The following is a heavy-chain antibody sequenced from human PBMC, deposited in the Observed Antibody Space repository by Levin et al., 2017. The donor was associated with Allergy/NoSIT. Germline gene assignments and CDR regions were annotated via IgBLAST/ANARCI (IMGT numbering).Heavy chain of an antibody. J-gene: IGHJ3*02. Sequence: SVKVSCKASGGTFSSYAISWVRQAPGQGLEWMGGIIPIFGTANYAQKFQGRVTITADKSTSTAYMELSSLRSEDTAVYYWARARGMGGSAAHRYDAFDIWGQGTMVTVSS. D-gene: IGHD3-10*01. CDR3: ARARGMGGSAAHRYDAFDI. CDR2: IIPIFGTA. V-gene: IGHV1-69*06. CDR1: GGTFSSYA.